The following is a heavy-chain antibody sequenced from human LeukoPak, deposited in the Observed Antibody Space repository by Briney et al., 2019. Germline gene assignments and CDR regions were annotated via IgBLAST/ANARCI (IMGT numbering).Heavy chain of an antibody. CDR2: ISSGRPTI. Sequence: PGGSLRLSCAASGFTFSSYGMNWVRQAPGTGLQWVSYISSGRPTINYADSVRGRFTVSRDNAKSSLYLRMNNLRVEDTAVYYCARGGAARPDYWGQGTLVTVSS. D-gene: IGHD6-6*01. CDR1: GFTFSSYG. V-gene: IGHV3-48*04. CDR3: ARGGAARPDY. J-gene: IGHJ4*02.